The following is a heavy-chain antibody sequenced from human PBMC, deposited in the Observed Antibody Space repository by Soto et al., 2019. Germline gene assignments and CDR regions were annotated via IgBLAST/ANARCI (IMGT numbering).Heavy chain of an antibody. CDR3: ARDPYFLNYFDS. CDR1: VDGVSSHSAA. Sequence: PSQTLSLTCAISVDGVSSHSAAWNWIRQSPSRGLEWLGRTYYRSKWYTDYALSLESRIIINSDTSKNQISLHLSSMTPDDAAVYYCARDPYFLNYFDSWGQGTLVTVSS. J-gene: IGHJ4*02. V-gene: IGHV6-1*01. D-gene: IGHD1-26*01. CDR2: TYYRSKWYT.